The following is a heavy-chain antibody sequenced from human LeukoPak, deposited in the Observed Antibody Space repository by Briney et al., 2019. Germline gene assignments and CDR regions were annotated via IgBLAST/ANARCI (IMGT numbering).Heavy chain of an antibody. Sequence: GGSLRLSCAASGFTFSSYSMNWVRQAPGKGLEWVSSISSSSSYIYYADSVKGRFTISRDNAKNSLYLQMNSLRAEDTAVYYCARDQEVKVVGAPPGYWGQGTLVTVSS. V-gene: IGHV3-21*01. J-gene: IGHJ4*02. CDR3: ARDQEVKVVGAPPGY. D-gene: IGHD1-26*01. CDR2: ISSSSSYI. CDR1: GFTFSSYS.